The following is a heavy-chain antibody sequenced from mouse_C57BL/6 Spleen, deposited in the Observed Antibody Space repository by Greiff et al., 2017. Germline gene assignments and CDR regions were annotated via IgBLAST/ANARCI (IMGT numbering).Heavy chain of an antibody. CDR1: GYTFTSYW. CDR3: ARTRFTTVVATDWYFDV. D-gene: IGHD1-1*01. Sequence: QVQLQQPGAELVKPGASVKLSCKASGYTFTSYWMHCVKQRPGQGLEWIGMIHPNSGSTNYNEKFKSKATLTVDKSSSTAYMQLSSLTSEDSAVYYCARTRFTTVVATDWYFDVWGTGTTVTVSS. J-gene: IGHJ1*03. CDR2: IHPNSGST. V-gene: IGHV1-64*01.